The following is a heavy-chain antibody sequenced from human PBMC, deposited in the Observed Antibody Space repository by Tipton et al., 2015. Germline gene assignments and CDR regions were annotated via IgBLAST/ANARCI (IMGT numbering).Heavy chain of an antibody. CDR1: GGSVSSGFYY. D-gene: IGHD2-15*01. J-gene: IGHJ5*02. CDR3: ARGGNNWFDP. V-gene: IGHV4-61*01. Sequence: TLSLTCTVSGGSVSSGFYYWNWIRQPPGKGLEWVAYIYYSGFTNYNPSLKSRVTMSVDTSKNQFSLKLTSVTAADTAVYYCARGGNNWFDPWGQGTLVTVSS. CDR2: IYYSGFT.